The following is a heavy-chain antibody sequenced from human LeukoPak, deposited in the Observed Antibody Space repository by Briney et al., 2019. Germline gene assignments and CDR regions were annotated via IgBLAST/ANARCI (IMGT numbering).Heavy chain of an antibody. D-gene: IGHD6-13*01. CDR3: ALGTQQLAPYFDY. Sequence: GGSLRLSCAASGFTFSSYGMHWVRQAPGKGLEWVAVISYDGSNKYSADSVKGRFTISRDNSKNTLYLQMNSLRAEDTAVYYCALGTQQLAPYFDYWGQGTLVTVSS. CDR2: ISYDGSNK. V-gene: IGHV3-30*03. CDR1: GFTFSSYG. J-gene: IGHJ4*02.